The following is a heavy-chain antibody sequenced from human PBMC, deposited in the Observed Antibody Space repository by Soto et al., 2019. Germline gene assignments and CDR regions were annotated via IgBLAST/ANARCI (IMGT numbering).Heavy chain of an antibody. J-gene: IGHJ4*02. CDR2: ISYDGSNK. CDR3: AKGAAAGPLFDY. V-gene: IGHV3-30*18. D-gene: IGHD6-13*01. Sequence: GGSLRLSCAASGFTFSSYGMHWVRQAPGKGLEWVAVISYDGSNKYYADSVKGRFTISRDNSKNTLYLQMNSLRAEDTAVYYWAKGAAAGPLFDYWGQGTLVTVSS. CDR1: GFTFSSYG.